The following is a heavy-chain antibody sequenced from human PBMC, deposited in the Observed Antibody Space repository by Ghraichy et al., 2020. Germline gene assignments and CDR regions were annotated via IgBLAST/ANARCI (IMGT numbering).Heavy chain of an antibody. V-gene: IGHV4-59*01. CDR2: IYSSGST. D-gene: IGHD5-24*01. Sequence: SETLSLTCTVSGGSFFNYYWSWIRQPPGKGLEWIAYIYSSGSTNYKPSLKSRVTISVDSSKNQFSLRLSSVTAADTAVYYCARTTSGSNTIFDSWGQGTLVTVSS. CDR3: ARTTSGSNTIFDS. CDR1: GGSFFNYY. J-gene: IGHJ4*02.